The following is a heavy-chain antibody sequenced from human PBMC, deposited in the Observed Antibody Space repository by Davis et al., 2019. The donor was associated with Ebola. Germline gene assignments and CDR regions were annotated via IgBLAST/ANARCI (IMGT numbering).Heavy chain of an antibody. CDR3: ARGEVGASRRACDI. J-gene: IGHJ3*02. CDR1: GFTFSSYG. D-gene: IGHD1-26*01. Sequence: PGGSLRLSCAASGFTFSSYGMHWVRQAPGKGLEWVAVVSYDGSNKYYADSVKGRFTISRDNSKNTLYLQMNSLRAEDTAVYYCARGEVGASRRACDIWGQGTMVTVSS. V-gene: IGHV3-30*03. CDR2: VSYDGSNK.